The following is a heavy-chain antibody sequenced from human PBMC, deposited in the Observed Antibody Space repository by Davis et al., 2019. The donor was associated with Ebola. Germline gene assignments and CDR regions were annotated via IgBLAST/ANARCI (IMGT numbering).Heavy chain of an antibody. Sequence: ASVKVSCKASGYTFTSYDINWVRQATGQGLEWMGWMNPNSGNTGYAQKFQGRVTITADKSTSTAYMELSSLRSEDTAVYYCARGGSLLWFREAQNNWFDPWGQGTLVTVSS. CDR3: ARGGSLLWFREAQNNWFDP. CDR2: MNPNSGNT. J-gene: IGHJ5*02. CDR1: GYTFTSYD. V-gene: IGHV1-8*01. D-gene: IGHD3-10*01.